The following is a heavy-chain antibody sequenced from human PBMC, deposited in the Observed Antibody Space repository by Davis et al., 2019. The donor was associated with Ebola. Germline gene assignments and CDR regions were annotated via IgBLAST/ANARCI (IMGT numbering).Heavy chain of an antibody. CDR1: GGSISSYY. CDR2: IYYSGST. J-gene: IGHJ2*01. Sequence: PSETLSLTCTVSGGSISSYYWGWIRQPPGKGLEWIGNIYYSGSTYYNPSLKSRVTISVDTSKNQFSLKLSSVTAADTAVYYCARVSFGAVTTSWYFDLWGRGTLVTVSS. CDR3: ARVSFGAVTTSWYFDL. D-gene: IGHD4-17*01. V-gene: IGHV4-39*07.